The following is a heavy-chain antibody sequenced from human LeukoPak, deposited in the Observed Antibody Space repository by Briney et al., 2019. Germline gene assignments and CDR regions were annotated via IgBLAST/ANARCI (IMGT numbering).Heavy chain of an antibody. V-gene: IGHV1-24*01. D-gene: IGHD6-6*01. CDR1: GYTLTELS. CDR2: FDPEDGET. J-gene: IGHJ3*02. Sequence: ASVKVSCKVSGYTLTELSMHWVRQAPGKGLEWMGGFDPEDGETIYAQKFQGRVTMTEDTSTDTAYMELSSLRSEDTAVYYCARDPITVAAYDAFDIWGQGTMVTVSS. CDR3: ARDPITVAAYDAFDI.